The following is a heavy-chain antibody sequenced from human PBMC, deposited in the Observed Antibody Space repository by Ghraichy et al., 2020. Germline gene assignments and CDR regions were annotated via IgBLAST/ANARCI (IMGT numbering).Heavy chain of an antibody. V-gene: IGHV3-23*01. CDR1: GFTFSSYA. J-gene: IGHJ4*02. CDR2: ISGSGGST. D-gene: IGHD3-16*02. Sequence: GGSLRLSCAASGFTFSSYAMSWVRQAPGKGLEWVSAISGSGGSTYYADSVKGRFTISRDNSKNTLYLQMNSLRAEDTAVYYCAKDRDRMLTFGGVIVIGGYFDYWGQGTLVTVSS. CDR3: AKDRDRMLTFGGVIVIGGYFDY.